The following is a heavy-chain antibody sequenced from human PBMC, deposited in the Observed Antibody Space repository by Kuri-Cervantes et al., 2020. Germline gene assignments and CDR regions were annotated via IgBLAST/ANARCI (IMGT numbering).Heavy chain of an antibody. CDR2: IWFDGSNK. Sequence: GESLKISCAASGFTFSSYGVHWVRQAPGKGLEWVAAIWFDGSNKYYADSVKGRLTISRDNSMSTLYLQMNSLRAEDTAVYYCARDRSPRVGATRRFLYGMDVWGQGTTVTVSS. V-gene: IGHV3-33*08. CDR1: GFTFSSYG. J-gene: IGHJ6*02. D-gene: IGHD1-26*01. CDR3: ARDRSPRVGATRRFLYGMDV.